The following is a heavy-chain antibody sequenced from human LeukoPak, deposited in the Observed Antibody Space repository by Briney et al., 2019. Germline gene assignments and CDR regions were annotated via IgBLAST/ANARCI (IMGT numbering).Heavy chain of an antibody. J-gene: IGHJ4*02. CDR2: IYTSGST. Sequence: SETLSLTFTVSGGSISSYYWSWIRPPAGKGLEWIGRIYTSGSTNYNPSLKSRVTMSVDTSKNQFSLKLSSVTAADTAVYYCARESLKLEIPDYWGQGTLVTVSS. V-gene: IGHV4-4*07. CDR3: ARESLKLEIPDY. CDR1: GGSISSYY. D-gene: IGHD1-7*01.